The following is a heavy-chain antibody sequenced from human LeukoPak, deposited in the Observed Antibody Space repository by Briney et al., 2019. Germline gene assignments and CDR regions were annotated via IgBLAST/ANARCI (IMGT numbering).Heavy chain of an antibody. V-gene: IGHV3-23*01. Sequence: GESLRLSCAASGFTFSNHGMNWVRQAPGKGLEWVSGISPSGDITYYADSVKGQFTISRDNSKNTLYLEVISLTAEDTAVYYCAKDDAWLRFGEWSQGTLVTVSS. D-gene: IGHD3-10*01. CDR3: AKDDAWLRFGE. CDR2: ISPSGDIT. CDR1: GFTFSNHG. J-gene: IGHJ4*02.